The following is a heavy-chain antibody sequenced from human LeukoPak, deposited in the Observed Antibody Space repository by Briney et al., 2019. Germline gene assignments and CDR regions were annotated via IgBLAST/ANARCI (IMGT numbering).Heavy chain of an antibody. CDR3: AKEAYYDRNPYYFDY. D-gene: IGHD3-22*01. V-gene: IGHV3-23*01. Sequence: PGGSLRLSCAASGFTFSSYGMSWVRQAPGKGLEWVSGISGSGGSTYYADSVKGRLTISRDNSKNTLYLQMNSLRAEDTAVYYCAKEAYYDRNPYYFDYWGQGTLVTVSS. CDR2: ISGSGGST. CDR1: GFTFSSYG. J-gene: IGHJ4*02.